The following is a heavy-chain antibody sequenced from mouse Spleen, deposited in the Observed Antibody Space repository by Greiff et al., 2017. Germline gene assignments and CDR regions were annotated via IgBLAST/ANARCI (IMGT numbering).Heavy chain of an antibody. V-gene: IGHV5-9-1*02. CDR3: TRDYYGSSYDYFDY. CDR1: GFTFSSYA. Sequence: DVQLVESGEGLVKPGGSLKLSCAASGFTFSSYAMSWVRQTPEKRLEWVAYISSGGDYIYYADTVKGRFTISRDNARNTLYLQMSSLKSEDTAMYYCTRDYYGSSYDYFDYWGQGTTLTVSS. D-gene: IGHD1-1*01. CDR2: ISSGGDYI. J-gene: IGHJ2*01.